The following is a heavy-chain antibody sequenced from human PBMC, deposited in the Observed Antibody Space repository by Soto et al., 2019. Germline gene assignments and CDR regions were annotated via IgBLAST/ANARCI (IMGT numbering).Heavy chain of an antibody. D-gene: IGHD3-10*01. V-gene: IGHV1-69*13. CDR1: GGTFSSYA. Sequence: SVKVSCKASGGTFSSYAISWVRQAPGQGVEWMGGIIPIFGTANYAQKFQGRVTITADESTSTAYMELSSLRSEDTAVYYCARVRITMVRGVMGFYYYGMDVWGQGTTVTVSS. CDR3: ARVRITMVRGVMGFYYYGMDV. CDR2: IIPIFGTA. J-gene: IGHJ6*02.